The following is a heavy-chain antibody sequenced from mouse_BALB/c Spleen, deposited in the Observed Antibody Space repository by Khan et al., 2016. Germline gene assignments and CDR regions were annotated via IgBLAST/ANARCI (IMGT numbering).Heavy chain of an antibody. D-gene: IGHD6-1*01. V-gene: IGHV5-4*02. CDR2: ISDGGSYT. CDR3: AREGVRRGFAY. J-gene: IGHJ3*01. CDR1: GFTFSDYY. Sequence: EVELVESGGGLVKPGGSLKLSCAASGFTFSDYYMYWVRQTPEKRLEWVAPISDGGSYTYYPDSVKGRFTISRDNAKNNLYLQMSSLKSEDTAMYYCAREGVRRGFAYWGQGTLVTVSA.